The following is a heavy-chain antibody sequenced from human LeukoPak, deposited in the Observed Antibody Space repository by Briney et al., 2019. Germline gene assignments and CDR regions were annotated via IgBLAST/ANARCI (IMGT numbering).Heavy chain of an antibody. J-gene: IGHJ6*02. CDR3: ARVAYVMDV. CDR2: ISAGNI. Sequence: VSVKVSCKASGYTFSDYPMHWLRQAPGKRFEWMGWISAGNIKYSQNFQDRINITRDTSASTVNMELSSLTSADTAVYYCARVAYVMDVWGQGTTVVVSS. V-gene: IGHV1-3*01. D-gene: IGHD2-8*01. CDR1: GYTFSDYP.